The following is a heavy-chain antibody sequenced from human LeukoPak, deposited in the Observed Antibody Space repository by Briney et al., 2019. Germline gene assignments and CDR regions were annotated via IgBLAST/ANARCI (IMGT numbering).Heavy chain of an antibody. V-gene: IGHV4-30-2*01. CDR1: GGSISSGGYS. CDR2: IYHSGST. CDR3: ARVGSDGGYYYYYGMDV. D-gene: IGHD3-10*01. Sequence: SETLSLTCAVSGGSISSGGYSWSWIRQPPGKGLERIGYIYHSGSTYYNPSLKSRVTISVDRSKNQFSLKLSSVTAADTAVYYCARVGSDGGYYYYYGMDVWGQGTTVTVSS. J-gene: IGHJ6*02.